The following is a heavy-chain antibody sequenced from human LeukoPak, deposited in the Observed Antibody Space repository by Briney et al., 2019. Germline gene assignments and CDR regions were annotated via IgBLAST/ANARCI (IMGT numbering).Heavy chain of an antibody. J-gene: IGHJ4*02. CDR1: GYTFTSYG. V-gene: IGHV1-18*01. D-gene: IGHD3-22*01. Sequence: ASVKVSCKASGYTFTSYGISWVRQAPGQGLEWMGWISAYNGNTNYAQKLQGRVTMTTDTSTSTAYMELRSLRSDDTAVYYCARDRGYYDSSGYLASPDYWGQGTLVTASS. CDR2: ISAYNGNT. CDR3: ARDRGYYDSSGYLASPDY.